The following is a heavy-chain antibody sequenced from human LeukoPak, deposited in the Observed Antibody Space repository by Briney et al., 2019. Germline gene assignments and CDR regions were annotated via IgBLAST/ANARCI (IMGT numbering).Heavy chain of an antibody. D-gene: IGHD1-26*01. J-gene: IGHJ4*02. Sequence: SETLSLTCTVSGGSISSYYWSWIRQPPGKGLEWIGYIYYSGSTNYNPSLKSRVTISVDTSKNQFSLKLSSVTAADTAVYYCARHPPVWATGSYPNLYFDYWGQGTLVTVSS. CDR1: GGSISSYY. V-gene: IGHV4-59*08. CDR3: ARHPPVWATGSYPNLYFDY. CDR2: IYYSGST.